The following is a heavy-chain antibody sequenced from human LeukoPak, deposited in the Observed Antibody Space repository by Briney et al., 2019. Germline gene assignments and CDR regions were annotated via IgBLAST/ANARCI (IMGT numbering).Heavy chain of an antibody. CDR1: GGSISSYY. CDR2: IYYSGST. CDR3: ASVSRYYYGSGRAFDI. D-gene: IGHD3-10*01. Sequence: SETLSLTCTVSGGSISSYYWSWIRQPPGKGLEWIGYIYYSGSTNYNPSLKSRVTISVDTSKNQFSLKLSSVTAADTAVYYCASVSRYYYGSGRAFDIWGQGTMVTVSS. V-gene: IGHV4-59*01. J-gene: IGHJ3*02.